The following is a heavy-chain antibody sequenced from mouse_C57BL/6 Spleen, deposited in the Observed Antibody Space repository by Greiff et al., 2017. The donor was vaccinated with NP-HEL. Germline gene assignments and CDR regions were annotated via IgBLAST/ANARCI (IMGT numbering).Heavy chain of an antibody. J-gene: IGHJ4*01. CDR2: IDPSDSYS. V-gene: IGHV1-50*01. Sequence: QVQLQQPGAELVKPGASVKLSCKASGYTFTSYWMQWVKQRPGQGLEWIGEIDPSDSYSNYNQKFKGKATLTVDTSSSTAYMQLSSLTSEDSAVYYCAGYSNYGRGYWGQGTSVTVSS. CDR1: GYTFTSYW. CDR3: AGYSNYGRGY. D-gene: IGHD2-5*01.